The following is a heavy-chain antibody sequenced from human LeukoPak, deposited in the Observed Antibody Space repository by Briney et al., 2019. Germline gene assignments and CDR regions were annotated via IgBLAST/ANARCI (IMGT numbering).Heavy chain of an antibody. Sequence: PSETLSLTCTVSGGSISSYYWSWIRQPAGMGLEWIGRIYTSGSTNYNPSLKSRVTMSVDTSKNQFSLKLSSVTAADTAVYYCARQDIGYCSGGSCPSIFDYWGQGTLVTVSS. CDR2: IYTSGST. CDR3: ARQDIGYCSGGSCPSIFDY. V-gene: IGHV4-4*07. D-gene: IGHD2-15*01. CDR1: GGSISSYY. J-gene: IGHJ4*02.